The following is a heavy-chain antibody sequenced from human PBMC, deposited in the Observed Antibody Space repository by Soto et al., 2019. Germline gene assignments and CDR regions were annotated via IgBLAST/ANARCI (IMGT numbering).Heavy chain of an antibody. CDR3: ARDQGSGSPDY. V-gene: IGHV3-33*01. J-gene: IGHJ4*02. CDR1: GFTFSSYG. D-gene: IGHD3-22*01. Sequence: QVQLVESGGGVVQPGRSLRLSCAASGFTFSSYGMHWVRQAPGKGLEWVAVIWYDGSNKYYADSVKGRFTISRDNSKNTLYLQMNSLRAEDTAVYYCARDQGSGSPDYWGQGTLVTVSS. CDR2: IWYDGSNK.